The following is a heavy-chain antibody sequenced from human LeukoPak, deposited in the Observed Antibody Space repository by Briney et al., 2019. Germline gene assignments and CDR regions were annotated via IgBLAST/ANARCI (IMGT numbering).Heavy chain of an antibody. CDR3: SXRIRYSSGWTFDY. D-gene: IGHD6-19*01. V-gene: IGHV5-51*01. CDR2: IYPGCSDT. CDR1: GYSFTSYW. J-gene: IGHJ4*02. Sequence: GESLKISCKGSGYSFTSYWIGWVRQMPGHGLEWVGIIYPGCSDTSYSPSFQGQVTLPADKPISNAYLHAGGLRARHSPSYYWSXRIRYSSGWTFDYWGQGTLVTVSS.